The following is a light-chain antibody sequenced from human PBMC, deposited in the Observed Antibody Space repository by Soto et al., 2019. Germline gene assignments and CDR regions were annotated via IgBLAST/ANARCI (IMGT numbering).Light chain of an antibody. CDR3: QQSFITPWT. CDR2: GAS. CDR1: QDISYY. J-gene: IGKJ1*01. Sequence: DIQMTQSPSSLSASVGDRVTITCRANQDISYYLAWYQQKQGKVPKLLIYGASTLQSGVPLRFSGSGSGTDFTVTISSLQPDDFATYYCQQSFITPWTFGQGTKVDIK. V-gene: IGKV1-27*01.